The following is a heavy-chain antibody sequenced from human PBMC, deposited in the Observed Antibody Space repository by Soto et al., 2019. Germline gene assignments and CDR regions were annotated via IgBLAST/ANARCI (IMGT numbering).Heavy chain of an antibody. Sequence: ASVKVSCKASGYTFTGYYMHWVRQAPGQGLEWMGWINPNSGGTSYAQKFQGRITMTRDTSISTAYMELSSLRSEDAAVCEGARVPCSSGYLPLPDAFDIWGRGTMVTVSS. D-gene: IGHD3-22*01. CDR3: ARVPCSSGYLPLPDAFDI. CDR1: GYTFTGYY. V-gene: IGHV1-2*02. J-gene: IGHJ3*02. CDR2: INPNSGGT.